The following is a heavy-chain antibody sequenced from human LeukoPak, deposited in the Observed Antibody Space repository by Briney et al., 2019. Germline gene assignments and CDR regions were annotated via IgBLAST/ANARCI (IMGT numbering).Heavy chain of an antibody. V-gene: IGHV4-59*01. CDR3: ARVPAMVSRYFDY. Sequence: SETLSLTCTVSGGSISSYYWSWIRQPPGKGLEWIGYIYYSGSTNYNPSLKSRVTISVDTSKNQFSLKLSSVTAADTAVYYCARVPAMVSRYFDYWGQGTLVTVSS. D-gene: IGHD5-18*01. CDR1: GGSISSYY. J-gene: IGHJ4*02. CDR2: IYYSGST.